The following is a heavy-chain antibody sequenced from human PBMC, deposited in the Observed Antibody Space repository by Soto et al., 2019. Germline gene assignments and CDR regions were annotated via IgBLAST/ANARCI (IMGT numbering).Heavy chain of an antibody. CDR1: GFTFSSYS. Sequence: PGGSLRLSCAASGFTFSSYSMNWVRQAPGKGLEWVSSISSSSSYIYYADSVKGRFTISRDNAKNSLYLQMNGLRAEETVFFYCARDPGIAVAGTSYFDYWGQGTLVTVSS. CDR3: ARDPGIAVAGTSYFDY. CDR2: ISSSSSYI. V-gene: IGHV3-21*01. J-gene: IGHJ4*02. D-gene: IGHD6-19*01.